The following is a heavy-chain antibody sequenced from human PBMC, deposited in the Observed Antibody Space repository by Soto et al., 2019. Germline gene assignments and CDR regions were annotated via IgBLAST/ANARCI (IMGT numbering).Heavy chain of an antibody. CDR2: LYWDDDD. Sequence: QITLKEAGPTLVIPTQTLTLTCTFSGFSLSTRGGGVGWFRQPPGKALEGLALLYWDDDDRYTPSLRTRLTVTKDTSKNQVVLTMTNMDPVDTATYFCAHSTKTTKTYYGMDVWGKGIMVTVSS. J-gene: IGHJ6*04. CDR3: AHSTKTTKTYYGMDV. D-gene: IGHD4-17*01. CDR1: GFSLSTRGGG. V-gene: IGHV2-5*02.